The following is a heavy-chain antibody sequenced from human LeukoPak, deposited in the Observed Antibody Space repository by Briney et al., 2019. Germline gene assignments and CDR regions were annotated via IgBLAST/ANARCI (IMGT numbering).Heavy chain of an antibody. CDR1: GGSISSSSYY. J-gene: IGHJ4*02. CDR3: ARHSKWELNFDY. Sequence: NASETLSLTCTVSGGSISSSSYYWGWIRQPPGKGLEWIGSIYYSGSTYYNPSLKSRVTISVDTSKNQFSLKLSSVTAADTAVYYCARHSKWELNFDYWGQGTLVTVSS. D-gene: IGHD1-26*01. V-gene: IGHV4-39*01. CDR2: IYYSGST.